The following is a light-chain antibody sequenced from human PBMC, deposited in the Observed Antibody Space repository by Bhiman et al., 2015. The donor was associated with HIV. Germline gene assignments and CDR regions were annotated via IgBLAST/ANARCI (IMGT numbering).Light chain of an antibody. CDR3: SSYTSSITLI. CDR1: TSDIGGYNF. V-gene: IGLV2-14*01. Sequence: QAALTQPASVSGSPGQSITISCTGSTSDIGGYNFVSWYQVHPGNAPKLMIYDVNRRPSGVSHRFSGSKSGHTASLTISGLQAEDEADYYCSSYTSSITLIFGGGTKVTVL. CDR2: DVN. J-gene: IGLJ2*01.